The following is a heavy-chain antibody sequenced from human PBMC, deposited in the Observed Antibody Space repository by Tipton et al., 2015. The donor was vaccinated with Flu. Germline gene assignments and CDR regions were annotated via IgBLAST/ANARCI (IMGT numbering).Heavy chain of an antibody. Sequence: TLSLTCSVSGDSVASDYYWGWIRQSPGKGLEWIGNMHRTGNSYYNPSLKSRVAMSVDTSRTHFSLKLSSVTAAETAVYYCARLTYYYGSGTSDSWGQGTLVTVSS. D-gene: IGHD3-10*01. CDR1: GDSVASDYY. J-gene: IGHJ4*02. CDR3: ARLTYYYGSGTSDS. CDR2: MHRTGNS. V-gene: IGHV4-38-2*01.